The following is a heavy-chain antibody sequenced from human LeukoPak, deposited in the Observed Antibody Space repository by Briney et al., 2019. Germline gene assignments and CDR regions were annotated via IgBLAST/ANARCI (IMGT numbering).Heavy chain of an antibody. J-gene: IGHJ4*02. Sequence: SETLSFTCAVYGGSFSGYYWSWIRQPPGKGLEWIGEINHSGSTNYNPSLKSRVTISVDTSKNQFSLKLSSVTAADTAVYYCARGQSVYGDYVDYWGQGTLVTVSS. CDR2: INHSGST. V-gene: IGHV4-34*01. CDR3: ARGQSVYGDYVDY. D-gene: IGHD4-17*01. CDR1: GGSFSGYY.